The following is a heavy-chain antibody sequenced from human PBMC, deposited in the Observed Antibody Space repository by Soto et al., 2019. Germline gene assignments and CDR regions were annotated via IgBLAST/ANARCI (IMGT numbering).Heavy chain of an antibody. J-gene: IGHJ6*04. CDR3: ARDPPPLPFIAVAGRGYYYYGMDV. CDR2: ISGNGDST. V-gene: IGHV3-23*01. CDR1: GFTFSNYA. D-gene: IGHD6-19*01. Sequence: GGSLRLSCVASGFTFSNYAMVWVRQAPGKGLEWVSTISGNGDSTNYADPVKGRFTISRDNSKNTLYLQMNSLRAEDTAVYYCARDPPPLPFIAVAGRGYYYYGMDVWGKGTTVTVSS.